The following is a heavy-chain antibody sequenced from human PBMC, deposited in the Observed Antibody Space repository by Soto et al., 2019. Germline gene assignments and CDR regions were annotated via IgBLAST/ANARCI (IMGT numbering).Heavy chain of an antibody. CDR1: GGTFSSYA. Sequence: GASVKVSCKASGGTFSSYAISWVRQAPGQGLEWMGGIIPIFGTANYAQKFQGRVTITADESTSTAYMELSSLRSEDTAVYYCAGRSSGYYSRDIDYWGQGTLVTVSS. CDR3: AGRSSGYYSRDIDY. J-gene: IGHJ4*02. D-gene: IGHD3-22*01. CDR2: IIPIFGTA. V-gene: IGHV1-69*13.